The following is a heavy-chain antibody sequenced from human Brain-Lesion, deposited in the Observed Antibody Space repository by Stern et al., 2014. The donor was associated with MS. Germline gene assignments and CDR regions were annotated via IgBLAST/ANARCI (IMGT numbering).Heavy chain of an antibody. CDR2: IYYSGNT. CDR3: AGEEDIRYCSGGSCTGNWFDP. D-gene: IGHD2-15*01. CDR1: GGSVSSTSYA. V-gene: IGHV4-39*01. Sequence: QVQLVESGPGLVKPSETLSLTCTVAGGSVSSTSYAWAWIRQPPGQGLEWIGTIYYSGNTYYSPSLKSRLTISLDTSKTQFSLQRSSVTAADTAVYYCAGEEDIRYCSGGSCTGNWFDPWGQGTLVTVSS. J-gene: IGHJ5*02.